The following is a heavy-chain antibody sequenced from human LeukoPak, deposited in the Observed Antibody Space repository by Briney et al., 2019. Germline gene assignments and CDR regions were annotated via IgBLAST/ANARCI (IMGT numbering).Heavy chain of an antibody. CDR2: INPNSGGT. V-gene: IGHV1-2*02. Sequence: GSSVKVSCKASGDTFTGYYMHWVRQAPGQGREWRGWINPNSGGTNYAQKFQGRVTITRDTSISRAYMELSRLRSDDTAVYYCARSITMVRGFIWWFDPWGQGTLVTVS. J-gene: IGHJ5*02. CDR3: ARSITMVRGFIWWFDP. CDR1: GDTFTGYY. D-gene: IGHD3-10*01.